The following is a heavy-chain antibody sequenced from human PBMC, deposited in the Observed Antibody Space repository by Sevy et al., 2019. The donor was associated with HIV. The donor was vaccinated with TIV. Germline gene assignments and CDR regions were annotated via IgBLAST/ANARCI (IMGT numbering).Heavy chain of an antibody. CDR1: GFTFSSYA. Sequence: GGSLRLSCAASGFTFSSYAMHWVRQAPGKGLEWVAVISYEGSNKYYADSVKGRFTISRDNSKNRLYLQMNSLRAEDTAVYYCARELRNTITMVRGVIAWGTDYWGQGTLVTVSS. CDR2: ISYEGSNK. D-gene: IGHD3-10*01. J-gene: IGHJ4*02. V-gene: IGHV3-30-3*01. CDR3: ARELRNTITMVRGVIAWGTDY.